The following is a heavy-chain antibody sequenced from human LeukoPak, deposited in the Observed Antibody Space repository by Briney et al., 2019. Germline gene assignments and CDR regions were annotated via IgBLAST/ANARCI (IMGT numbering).Heavy chain of an antibody. CDR1: GFTFSTYW. D-gene: IGHD2-15*01. CDR3: AKNNGGSGYSAADY. CDR2: INQDGTEK. J-gene: IGHJ4*02. V-gene: IGHV3-7*05. Sequence: PGGSLRVSCAASGFTFSTYWMTWVRQAPGKGLEWVANINQDGTEKNYVDSVKGRFTISRDNANNSLYLQMRSLRAEDTAMYYCAKNNGGSGYSAADYWGQGTLVIVSS.